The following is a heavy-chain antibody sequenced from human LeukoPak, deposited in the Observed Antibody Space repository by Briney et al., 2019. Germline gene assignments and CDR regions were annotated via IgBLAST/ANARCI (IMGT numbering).Heavy chain of an antibody. CDR1: GYTFTNYG. Sequence: ASVKVSCKASGYTFTNYGISWVRQAPGQALEWMGWITDYNGNTNYAQKLQGRVTMTTDTSTSTAYMELRSLRSDDTAVYYCARAGRGYSYGRELDYWGQGTLVTVSS. D-gene: IGHD5-18*01. CDR3: ARAGRGYSYGRELDY. J-gene: IGHJ4*02. V-gene: IGHV1-18*01. CDR2: ITDYNGNT.